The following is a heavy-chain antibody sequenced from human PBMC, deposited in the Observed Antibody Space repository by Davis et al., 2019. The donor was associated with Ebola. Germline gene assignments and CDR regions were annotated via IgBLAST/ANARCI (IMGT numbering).Heavy chain of an antibody. CDR1: GYTFTSYA. V-gene: IGHV1-3*01. D-gene: IGHD5-18*01. CDR3: ARDPMVNGMDV. CDR2: INAGNGNT. J-gene: IGHJ6*02. Sequence: ASVKVSCKASGYTFTSYAMHWVRQAPGQRLEWMGWINAGNGNTKYSQKFQGRVTMTTDTSTSTAYMELRSLRSDDTAVYYCARDPMVNGMDVWGQGTTVTVSS.